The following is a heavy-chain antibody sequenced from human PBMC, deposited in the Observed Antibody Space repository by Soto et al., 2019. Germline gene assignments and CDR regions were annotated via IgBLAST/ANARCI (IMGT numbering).Heavy chain of an antibody. CDR3: ARFGYSSGYGGGMDV. V-gene: IGHV4-30-4*01. CDR1: GGSISSGDYY. D-gene: IGHD5-18*01. CDR2: IYYSGST. Sequence: SETLSLTCTVSGGSISSGDYYWSWIRQPPGKGLEWIGYIYYSGSTYYNPSLKSRVTISVDTSKNQFSLKLSSVTAADTAVYYCARFGYSSGYGGGMDVWGQGTTVTVSS. J-gene: IGHJ6*02.